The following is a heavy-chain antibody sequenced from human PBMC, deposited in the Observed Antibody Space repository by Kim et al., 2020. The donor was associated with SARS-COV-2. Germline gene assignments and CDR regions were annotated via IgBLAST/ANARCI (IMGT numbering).Heavy chain of an antibody. CDR3: ARAGYYDSSGYYYYYYGMDV. Sequence: SETLSLTCTVSGGSISSGSYYWSWIRQPAGKGLEWIGRIYTSGSTNYNPSLKSRVTISVDTSKNQFSLKLSSVTAADTAVYYCARAGYYDSSGYYYYYYGMDVWGQGTTVTVSS. D-gene: IGHD3-22*01. V-gene: IGHV4-61*02. CDR2: IYTSGST. J-gene: IGHJ6*02. CDR1: GGSISSGSYY.